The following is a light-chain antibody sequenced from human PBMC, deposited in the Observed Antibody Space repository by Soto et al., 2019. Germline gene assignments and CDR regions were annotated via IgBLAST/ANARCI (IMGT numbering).Light chain of an antibody. CDR3: CSYAGSRGVV. V-gene: IGLV2-23*02. Sequence: QSALTQPASVSGSPGQSITISCTGTSSDVGSYTLVSWYQQHPGKAPKLMIYEVTPRPSGVSNRFSGSKSGNTASLTISGLQAEDEADYYCCSYAGSRGVVFGGGTKVTVL. CDR2: EVT. CDR1: SSDVGSYTL. J-gene: IGLJ2*01.